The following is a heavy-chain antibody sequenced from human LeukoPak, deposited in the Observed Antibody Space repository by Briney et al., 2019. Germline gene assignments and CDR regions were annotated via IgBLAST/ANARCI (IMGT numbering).Heavy chain of an antibody. CDR3: AREFRTTTWSFDAFDL. J-gene: IGHJ3*01. Sequence: ASEKVSCKASGYTFTDYYMHWVRQAPGQGPDWVGWINPTSGATNYAQKFQGRVTMTRDTSNNTSYMELSRLRSDDTAVYYCAREFRTTTWSFDAFDLWGQGTTVTVSS. CDR2: INPTSGAT. V-gene: IGHV1-2*02. CDR1: GYTFTDYY. D-gene: IGHD1/OR15-1a*01.